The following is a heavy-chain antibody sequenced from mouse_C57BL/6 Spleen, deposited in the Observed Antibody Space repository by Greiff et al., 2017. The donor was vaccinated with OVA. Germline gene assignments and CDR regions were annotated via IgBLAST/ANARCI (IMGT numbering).Heavy chain of an antibody. J-gene: IGHJ4*01. CDR3: TRRYYGSSYYAMDY. D-gene: IGHD1-1*01. CDR1: GYTFTDYE. V-gene: IGHV1-15*01. CDR2: IDPETGGT. Sequence: VQLKESGAELVRPGASVTLSCKASGYTFTDYEMHWVKQTPVHGLEWIGAIDPETGGTAYNQKFKGKAILTADKSSSTAYMELRSLTSEDSAVYYCTRRYYGSSYYAMDYWGQGTSVTVSS.